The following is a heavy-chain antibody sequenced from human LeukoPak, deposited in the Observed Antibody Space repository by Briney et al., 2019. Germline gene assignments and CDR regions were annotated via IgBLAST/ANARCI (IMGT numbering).Heavy chain of an antibody. J-gene: IGHJ6*02. CDR1: GGSFSGYY. D-gene: IGHD2-21*02. V-gene: IGHV4-34*01. Sequence: SETLSLTCAASGGSFSGYYWSWIRQPPGKGLEWIGEIYASGFTDYNPSLENRVTISVDTSKRQFSLRLGSVTAADTAVYYCARTVIVRNNYYYYYGMDVWGRGTTVTASS. CDR3: ARTVIVRNNYYYYYGMDV. CDR2: IYASGFT.